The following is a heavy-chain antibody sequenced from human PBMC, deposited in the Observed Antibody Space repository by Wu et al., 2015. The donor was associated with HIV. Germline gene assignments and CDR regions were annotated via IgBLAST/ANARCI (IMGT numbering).Heavy chain of an antibody. V-gene: IGHV1-69*12. J-gene: IGHJ4*02. D-gene: IGHD6-13*01. CDR3: TRRQQLLDQ. Sequence: QVQLVQSGAEVKKPGSSVKVSCKASGGTFNTYAISWVRQAPGQGLEWMGGIIPIYGTTDYAQKFRDRVKISADESSNTVYMEIRGLKSADTALYYCTRRQQLLDQWGQGTLVTAPQ. CDR2: IIPIYGTT. CDR1: GGTFNTYA.